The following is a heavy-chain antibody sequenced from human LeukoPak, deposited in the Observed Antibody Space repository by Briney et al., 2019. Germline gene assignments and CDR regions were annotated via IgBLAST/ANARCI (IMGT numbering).Heavy chain of an antibody. Sequence: GGSLRLSCAASGFTFSRSAMTWVRQGPGTGLEFVASIIYSGGATYYADSVKGRFTISRDNSKNTLYLQMNSLRAEDTALYYCAKDRRPNYGDYPGYFDYWGQGTLVTVSS. D-gene: IGHD4-17*01. CDR1: GFTFSRSA. V-gene: IGHV3-23*01. J-gene: IGHJ4*02. CDR3: AKDRRPNYGDYPGYFDY. CDR2: IIYSGGAT.